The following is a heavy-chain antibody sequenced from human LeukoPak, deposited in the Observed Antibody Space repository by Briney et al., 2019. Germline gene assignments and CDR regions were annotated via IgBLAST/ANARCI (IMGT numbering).Heavy chain of an antibody. D-gene: IGHD1-14*01. Sequence: SETLSLTCTVSGGSISSSSYYWGWIRQPPGKGLEWIGSIYYSGSTYYNPSLKSRVTISVDTSKNQFSLKLSSVTAADTAVYYCAEDGQATEHQYYYYYYMDVWGKGTTVTVSS. CDR3: AEDGQATEHQYYYYYYMDV. CDR1: GGSISSSSYY. V-gene: IGHV4-39*07. J-gene: IGHJ6*03. CDR2: IYYSGST.